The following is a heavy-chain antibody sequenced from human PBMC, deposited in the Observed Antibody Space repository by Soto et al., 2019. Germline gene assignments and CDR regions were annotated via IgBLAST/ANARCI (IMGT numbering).Heavy chain of an antibody. J-gene: IGHJ4*02. CDR2: IIPIFGTA. Sequence: SVKVSCKASGGTFSSYAISWVRQAPGQGLEWMGGIIPIFGTANYAQKFQGRVTITAGESTSTAYMELSSLRSEDTAVYYCASSVMVYAPKYYFDYWGQGTLVTVSS. CDR1: GGTFSSYA. V-gene: IGHV1-69*13. D-gene: IGHD2-8*01. CDR3: ASSVMVYAPKYYFDY.